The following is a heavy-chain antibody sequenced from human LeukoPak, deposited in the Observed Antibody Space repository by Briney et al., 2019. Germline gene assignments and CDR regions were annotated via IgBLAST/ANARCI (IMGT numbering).Heavy chain of an antibody. V-gene: IGHV4-61*01. J-gene: IGHJ3*02. CDR1: GGSVSSGSYY. CDR3: ARAGAKYYYDSSCYYSTAFDI. D-gene: IGHD3-22*01. Sequence: SETPSLTCTVSGGSVSSGSYYWSWIRQPPGKGLEWIGYIYYSGSTNYNPSLKSRVTISVDTSKNQFSLKLSSVTAADTAVYYCARAGAKYYYDSSCYYSTAFDIWGQGTMVTVSS. CDR2: IYYSGST.